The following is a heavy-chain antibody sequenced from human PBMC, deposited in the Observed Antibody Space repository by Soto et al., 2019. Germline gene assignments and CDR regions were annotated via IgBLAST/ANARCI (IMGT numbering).Heavy chain of an antibody. V-gene: IGHV5-10-1*03. CDR2: IDPSDSYS. J-gene: IGHJ4*02. Sequence: EVQLVQSGAEVKKPGESLRISCKASGYSFTNYWITWMRQTPGKGLECMGMIDPSDSYSNYSPSFQGHVTMSVDKSISSAYLQFSSLKASDTAMYYCARHRDILSGYSAVDNWGQGTQVTVSS. CDR3: ARHRDILSGYSAVDN. D-gene: IGHD3-9*01. CDR1: GYSFTNYW.